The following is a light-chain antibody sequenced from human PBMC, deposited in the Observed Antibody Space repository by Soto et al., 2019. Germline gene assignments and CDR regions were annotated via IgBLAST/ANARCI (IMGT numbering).Light chain of an antibody. CDR2: LNSDGSH. CDR1: SGHSSYA. J-gene: IGLJ3*02. Sequence: QPVLTQSPSASASLGASVKLTCTLSSGHSSYAIAWHQQQPEKGPRYLMKLNSDGSHSKGDGIPDRFSGSSSGAERYLTISSLQSEDEAYYDCQTWGTGIQGVFGGGTKVTAL. V-gene: IGLV4-69*01. CDR3: QTWGTGIQGV.